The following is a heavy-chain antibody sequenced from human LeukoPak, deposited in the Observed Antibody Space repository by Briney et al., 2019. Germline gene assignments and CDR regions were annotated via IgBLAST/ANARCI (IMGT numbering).Heavy chain of an antibody. D-gene: IGHD2-15*01. CDR2: IGAYNGDT. Sequence: GASVKLSCKPSGYTFTSFGISWVRQAPGQGHEWMGWIGAYNGDTTNAQKFQGRVTMTTDTSTSTAYMDLRSLRSDDTAVYYCTRDHCSGDNCPSFDYWGQGTLVTVSS. CDR3: TRDHCSGDNCPSFDY. J-gene: IGHJ4*02. CDR1: GYTFTSFG. V-gene: IGHV1-18*04.